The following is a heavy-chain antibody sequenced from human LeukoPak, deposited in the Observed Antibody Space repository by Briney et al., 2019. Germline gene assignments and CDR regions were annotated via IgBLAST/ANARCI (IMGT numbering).Heavy chain of an antibody. D-gene: IGHD2-15*01. CDR1: GFTFSSYA. V-gene: IGHV3-23*01. J-gene: IGHJ4*02. Sequence: GSLRLSCAASGFTFSSYAMSWVRQAPGKGLEWVSAISGSGGSTYYADSVKGRFTISRDNAKNSLYLQMNSLRAEDTAVYYCARDNLYCSGGSCYPYYFDYWGQGTLVTVSS. CDR3: ARDNLYCSGGSCYPYYFDY. CDR2: ISGSGGST.